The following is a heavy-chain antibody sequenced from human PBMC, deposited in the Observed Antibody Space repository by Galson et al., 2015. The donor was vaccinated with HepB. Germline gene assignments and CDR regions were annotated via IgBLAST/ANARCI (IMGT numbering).Heavy chain of an antibody. CDR3: ARAKGGRGYFDY. Sequence: ETLFPTCAVSGDSISNDRWWSWVRQPPGEGLEWIGEAYHSGGTNYRQSLESRVTISVDKSKNQFSLESTSVTAADTAVYYCARAKGGRGYFDYWGQGTLVTVSS. CDR1: GDSISNDRW. D-gene: IGHD3-10*01. J-gene: IGHJ4*02. CDR2: AYHSGGT. V-gene: IGHV4-4*02.